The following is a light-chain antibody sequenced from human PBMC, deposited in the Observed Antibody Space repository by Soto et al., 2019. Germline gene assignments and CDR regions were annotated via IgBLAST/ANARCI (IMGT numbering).Light chain of an antibody. CDR3: QQYDNSPPYT. Sequence: EIVLTQSPGTLSLSPGERATLSCRASQSVSSSYLAWYQQKPGQAPRLLIYGASSRATGIPDRFSGSGSGTDFTLTISRLETEDFAVYYCQQYDNSPPYTFGQGTKLEIK. J-gene: IGKJ2*01. CDR2: GAS. CDR1: QSVSSSY. V-gene: IGKV3-20*01.